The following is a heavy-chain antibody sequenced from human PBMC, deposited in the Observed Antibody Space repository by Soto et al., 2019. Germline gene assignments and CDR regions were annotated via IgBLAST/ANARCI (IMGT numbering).Heavy chain of an antibody. Sequence: SVKVSCKASGYSFTSYDINWGRQATGQGLEWMGWMNTNSGNTGYAQKFQGRGTMTRNTSISTAYMELSSLRSEDTAVYYCARGSVSSGWYYYYYYMDVWGKGTTVTVSS. D-gene: IGHD6-19*01. CDR1: GYSFTSYD. V-gene: IGHV1-8*01. CDR2: MNTNSGNT. J-gene: IGHJ6*03. CDR3: ARGSVSSGWYYYYYYMDV.